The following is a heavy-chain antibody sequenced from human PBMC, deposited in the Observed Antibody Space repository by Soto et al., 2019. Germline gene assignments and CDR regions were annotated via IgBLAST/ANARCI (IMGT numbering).Heavy chain of an antibody. CDR2: IKSKTDGGTT. J-gene: IGHJ6*03. CDR3: ATPWSSTSRSLHHEYDGDYYSDV. CDR1: GFTFSNAW. Sequence: EVQLVESGGGLVKPGGSLRLSCAASGFTFSNAWMSWVRQAPGKGRDWVGRIKSKTDGGTTDYAAPGKGRFTISRDDSKNTLDLQMHRRKTEHTAGYYCATPWSSTSRSLHHEYDGDYYSDVWGKGSTFTV. V-gene: IGHV3-15*01. D-gene: IGHD2-2*01.